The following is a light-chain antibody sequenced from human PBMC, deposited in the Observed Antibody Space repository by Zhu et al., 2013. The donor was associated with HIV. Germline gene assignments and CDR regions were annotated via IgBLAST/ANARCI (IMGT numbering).Light chain of an antibody. CDR3: HQYSTYPYT. CDR2: DAS. CDR1: RNVEIW. J-gene: IGKJ2*01. V-gene: IGKV1-5*01. Sequence: DIQLIQSPSTLSASVGDSVTITCRASRNVEIWLAWYQQKPGKSPKLLIYDASSLESGVPSKFSASGSGTQFTLTISSLQPDDFVTYYCHQYSTYPYTFGQGTKLEIK.